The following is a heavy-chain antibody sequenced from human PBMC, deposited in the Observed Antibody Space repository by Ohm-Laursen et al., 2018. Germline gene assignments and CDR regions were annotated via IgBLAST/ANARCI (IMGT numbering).Heavy chain of an antibody. Sequence: SLRLSCSASGFTFIDYDMSWVRQAPGKGLEWVSVIYAGGRTYYADSVKGRFTISRDNSKNTLYLQMNSLRAGDTAVYYCARDGGRLTTIRWYFDLWGRGTLVTVSS. D-gene: IGHD5-24*01. V-gene: IGHV3-53*01. CDR1: GFTFIDYD. J-gene: IGHJ2*01. CDR3: ARDGGRLTTIRWYFDL. CDR2: IYAGGRT.